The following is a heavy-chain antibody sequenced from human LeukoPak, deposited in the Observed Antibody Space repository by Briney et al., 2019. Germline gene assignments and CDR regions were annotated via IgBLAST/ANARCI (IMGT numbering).Heavy chain of an antibody. J-gene: IGHJ4*02. D-gene: IGHD3-10*01. Sequence: GASVKVSCKASGYNFTTYFMHWVRQAPGQGLEWMGIINPSGGSTIYAQKFQGRVTITADESTSTAYMELSSLRSEDTAVYYCARDQDYHGSGSYYDYWGQGTLVTVSS. CDR1: GYNFTTYF. CDR3: ARDQDYHGSGSYYDY. CDR2: INPSGGST. V-gene: IGHV1-46*01.